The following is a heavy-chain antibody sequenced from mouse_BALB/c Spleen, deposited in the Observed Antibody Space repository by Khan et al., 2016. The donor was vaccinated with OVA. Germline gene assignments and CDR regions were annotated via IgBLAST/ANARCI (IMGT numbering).Heavy chain of an antibody. Sequence: QLEESGPGLVKPSQSLSLTCTVTGYSITTDYAWNWIRQFPGNKLEWMGFITYSGNTKYNPSLKSQISITLDTSTNQFFLQLKSVTTEDKARYYWARGYGGDFDYWGQGTMRTVSS. J-gene: IGHJ2*01. V-gene: IGHV3-2*02. CDR1: GYSITTDYA. CDR3: ARGYGGDFDY. CDR2: ITYSGNT. D-gene: IGHD1-1*02.